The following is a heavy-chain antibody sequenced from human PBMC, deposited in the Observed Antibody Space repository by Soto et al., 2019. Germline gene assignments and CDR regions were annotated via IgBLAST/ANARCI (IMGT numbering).Heavy chain of an antibody. J-gene: IGHJ4*02. V-gene: IGHV1-3*05. Sequence: QVQLVQSGAEEKKPGASVKVSCKASEYTFTSYGMHWVRQAPGQRLEWMGWINAGNGNTKYSQKFQGRVTITRDTSASTAYMELSSLRSEDTAVYYCARGLGVARTYFDYWGQGTLVTVSP. D-gene: IGHD5-12*01. CDR2: INAGNGNT. CDR1: EYTFTSYG. CDR3: ARGLGVARTYFDY.